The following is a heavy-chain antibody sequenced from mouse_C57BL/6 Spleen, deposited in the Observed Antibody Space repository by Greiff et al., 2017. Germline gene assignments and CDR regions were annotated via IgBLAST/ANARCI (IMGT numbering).Heavy chain of an antibody. CDR3: AKGSDYDHYAMDY. Sequence: QVQLQQPGAELVKPGASVKLSCKASGYTFTSYWMHWVKQRPGQGLEWIGMIHPNSGSTNYNEKFKSKATLTVDKSSSTAYMQLSSLTSEDSAVYYCAKGSDYDHYAMDYWGQGTSVTVSS. CDR1: GYTFTSYW. D-gene: IGHD2-4*01. V-gene: IGHV1-64*01. CDR2: IHPNSGST. J-gene: IGHJ4*01.